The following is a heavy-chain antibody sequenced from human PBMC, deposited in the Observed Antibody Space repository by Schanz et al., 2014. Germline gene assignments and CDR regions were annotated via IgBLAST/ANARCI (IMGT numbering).Heavy chain of an antibody. CDR2: FYNPGST. Sequence: QVQLQESGPGLVKPSETLSLTCTVSGDSVNSNYWNWIRQSPGRGLEWIGHFYNPGSTNYNPSLNSRATISKDPSTNQVSLNLPSVPAADTAVYFCARNKYTSGWYYFDYWGQGVLVTVSS. CDR3: ARNKYTSGWYYFDY. D-gene: IGHD6-19*01. V-gene: IGHV4-59*08. CDR1: GDSVNSNY. J-gene: IGHJ4*02.